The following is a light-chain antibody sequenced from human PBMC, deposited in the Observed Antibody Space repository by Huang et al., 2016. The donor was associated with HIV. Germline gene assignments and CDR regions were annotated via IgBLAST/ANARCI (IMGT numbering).Light chain of an antibody. Sequence: IQLTQSPSSLSASVGDRVTITCRASQDIGSYLAWYQQKPGKAPKLRIYAASTLQSGVPSRFSGGGSGTDFTLTISSLQSDDFATYYCQQVNSYPSLTFGGGTKVDIK. CDR1: QDIGSY. J-gene: IGKJ4*01. CDR2: AAS. V-gene: IGKV1-9*01. CDR3: QQVNSYPSLT.